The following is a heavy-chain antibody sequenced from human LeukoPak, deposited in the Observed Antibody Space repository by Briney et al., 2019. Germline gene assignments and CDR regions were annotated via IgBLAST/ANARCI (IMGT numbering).Heavy chain of an antibody. CDR2: IWYDGSNK. Sequence: GRSLRLSCAASGFTFSSYGMHWVRQAPGKGLEWVAVIWYDGSNKYYADSVKGRFTISRDNSKNTLYLQMNSLRAEDTAVYYCVREDYDFWSGYYRWFDPWGQGTLVTVSS. J-gene: IGHJ5*02. CDR3: VREDYDFWSGYYRWFDP. D-gene: IGHD3-3*01. CDR1: GFTFSSYG. V-gene: IGHV3-33*01.